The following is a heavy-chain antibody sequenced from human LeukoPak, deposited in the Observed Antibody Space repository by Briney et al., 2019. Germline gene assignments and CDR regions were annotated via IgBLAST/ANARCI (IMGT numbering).Heavy chain of an antibody. CDR2: ISGSGSST. CDR1: GFTFSSYG. D-gene: IGHD6-6*01. V-gene: IGHV3-23*01. CDR3: ARDWSVRYFDY. Sequence: PGGSLRLSCAASGFTFSSYGMSWVRQAPGKGLEWVSGISGSGSSTYYADSVKGRFTTSRDNSKNTLYLQMNSLRAEDTAVYYCARDWSVRYFDYWGQGTLVTVSS. J-gene: IGHJ4*02.